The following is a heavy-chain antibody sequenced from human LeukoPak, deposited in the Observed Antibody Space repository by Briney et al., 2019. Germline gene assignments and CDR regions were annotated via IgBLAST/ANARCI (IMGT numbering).Heavy chain of an antibody. Sequence: SATLSLTCTVSGDSMSVYYWSWIRQPTGKGLEYIGYVYHSGSTDYNPSLEGRVTISMDTSKSQVSLKLYSVTAADTAVYYCARDTSAWVLWGQGTLVTVSS. V-gene: IGHV4-59*01. J-gene: IGHJ1*01. CDR1: GDSMSVYY. CDR3: ARDTSAWVL. D-gene: IGHD6-19*01. CDR2: VYHSGST.